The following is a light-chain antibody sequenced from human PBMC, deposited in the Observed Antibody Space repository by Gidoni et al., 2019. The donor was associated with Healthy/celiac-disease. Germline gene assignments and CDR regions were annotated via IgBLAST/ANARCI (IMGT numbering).Light chain of an antibody. CDR2: WAS. V-gene: IGKV4-1*01. CDR1: QSVLYSSNNKNY. J-gene: IGKJ1*01. CDR3: QQYYSTPPWT. Sequence: DIVMTQSPDSLSVSLGERATINCKSSQSVLYSSNNKNYLAWYQQKPGQPPKLLIYWASTRESGVPDRCSGSGSGTDFTLTISSLQAEDVAVYYCQQYYSTPPWTFXQXTKVEIK.